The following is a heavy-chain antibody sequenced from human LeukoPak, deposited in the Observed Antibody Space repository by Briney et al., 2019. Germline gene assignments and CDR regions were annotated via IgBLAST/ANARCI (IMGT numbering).Heavy chain of an antibody. CDR2: VQYSGFG. J-gene: IGHJ2*01. V-gene: IGHV4-39*07. D-gene: IGHD3-3*01. CDR1: HGSIATHSYF. CDR3: VRGVSNDWYFDL. Sequence: PSETLSLTCTISHGSIATHSYFWGWLRQPPGKGLEFVASVQYSGFGYKSPSLGSRVAVSTDTSKNQFSLRLESVTAADTAVYFCVRGVSNDWYFDLWGSGTLVSISS.